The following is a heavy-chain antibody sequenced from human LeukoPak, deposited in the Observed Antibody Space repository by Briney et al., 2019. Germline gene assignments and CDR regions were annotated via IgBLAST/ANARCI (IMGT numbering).Heavy chain of an antibody. CDR3: AKPYGITGTDDY. V-gene: IGHV3-23*01. CDR2: ISASGGST. Sequence: GGSLRLSCAASGFTFSSSAMSWVRQVPGKGLEWVSGISASGGSTYYADSVRGRFTISRDNSKNTLYVQMNSLRDEDTAVYYCAKPYGITGTDDYWGQGTLVTVSS. CDR1: GFTFSSSA. J-gene: IGHJ4*02. D-gene: IGHD1-20*01.